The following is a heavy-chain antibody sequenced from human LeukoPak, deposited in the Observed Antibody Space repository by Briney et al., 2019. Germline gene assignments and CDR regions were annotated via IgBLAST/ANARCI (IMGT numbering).Heavy chain of an antibody. J-gene: IGHJ4*02. CDR1: GGSISSYY. CDR3: ASASGSYYDF. CDR2: IYYSGST. Sequence: PSETLSLTCSVSGGSISSYYWSWIQQPAGKGLEWIGYIYYSGSTNYNPSLKSRVTMSVDTSKNQFSLKLSSVTAADTAVYYCASASGSYYDFWGQGTLATVSS. D-gene: IGHD1-26*01. V-gene: IGHV4-59*01.